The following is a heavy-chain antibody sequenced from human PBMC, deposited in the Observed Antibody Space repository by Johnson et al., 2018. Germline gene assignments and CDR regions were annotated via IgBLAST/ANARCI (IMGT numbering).Heavy chain of an antibody. CDR3: AMATGYSSSWYRSYYYYYMDV. Sequence: QVQLVESGGGLVKPGGSLRLSCAASGFTFSDYYMSWIRQAPGKGLEWVSYISSSGSTIYYADSVKGRFTISRDNAKNSLYLQMNSLRAEDTAVYYCAMATGYSSSWYRSYYYYYMDVWGKGTTVTVSS. V-gene: IGHV3-11*04. J-gene: IGHJ6*03. D-gene: IGHD6-13*01. CDR1: GFTFSDYY. CDR2: ISSSGSTI.